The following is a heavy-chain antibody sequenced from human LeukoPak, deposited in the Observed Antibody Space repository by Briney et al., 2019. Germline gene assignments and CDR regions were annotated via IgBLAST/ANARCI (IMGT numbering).Heavy chain of an antibody. Sequence: GGSLRLSCTASGFTFSNYAMSWVRHAPGKGLEWVSAISGRGANTYYADSVKGRFTISRDNSKNTLYMQMNSLRAEDTAVYYCAKAVVIVPTATPFDYWGQGTLVTVSS. CDR1: GFTFSNYA. J-gene: IGHJ4*02. D-gene: IGHD2-2*01. CDR3: AKAVVIVPTATPFDY. CDR2: ISGRGANT. V-gene: IGHV3-23*01.